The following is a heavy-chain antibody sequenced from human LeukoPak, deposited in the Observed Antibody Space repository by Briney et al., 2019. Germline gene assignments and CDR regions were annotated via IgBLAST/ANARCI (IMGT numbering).Heavy chain of an antibody. D-gene: IGHD2-15*01. Sequence: GGSLRLSCAASGFTFSSYEMNWVRQAPGKGLEWVSYISSSGSTIYYADSVKGRFTISRDNAKNSLYLQMNSLRAEDTAVCYCARPYCSGGSCYPQSYYFDYWGQGTLVTVSS. J-gene: IGHJ4*02. CDR3: ARPYCSGGSCYPQSYYFDY. V-gene: IGHV3-48*03. CDR1: GFTFSSYE. CDR2: ISSSGSTI.